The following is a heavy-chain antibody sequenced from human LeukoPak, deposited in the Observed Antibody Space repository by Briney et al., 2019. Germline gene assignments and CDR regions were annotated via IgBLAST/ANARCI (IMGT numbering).Heavy chain of an antibody. V-gene: IGHV3-7*05. J-gene: IGHJ3*02. D-gene: IGHD3-9*01. CDR2: IKQDGSES. CDR1: GFNFGDYW. Sequence: GGSLRLSCEASGFNFGDYWMTWVRQAPGKGLEGVANIKQDGSESHYVDSVKGRFTISRDNARNSLYLQMNSLRADDTAVYYCATYWRHFDWLLSDIWGLGTMITVSS. CDR3: ATYWRHFDWLLSDI.